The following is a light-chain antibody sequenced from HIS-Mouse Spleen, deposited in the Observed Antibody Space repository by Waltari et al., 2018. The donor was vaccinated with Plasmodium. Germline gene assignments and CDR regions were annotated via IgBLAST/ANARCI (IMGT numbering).Light chain of an antibody. CDR1: QSISSW. V-gene: IGKV1-5*03. CDR2: KAS. CDR3: QQYNSYWT. J-gene: IGKJ1*01. Sequence: SQMTQSPSTLSASVGDRVTITCRASQSISSWFAWYQQKPGKAPKLLIYKASSLESGVPSRFSGSRSGTEFTLTISSLQPDDFATYYCQQYNSYWTFGQGTKVEIK.